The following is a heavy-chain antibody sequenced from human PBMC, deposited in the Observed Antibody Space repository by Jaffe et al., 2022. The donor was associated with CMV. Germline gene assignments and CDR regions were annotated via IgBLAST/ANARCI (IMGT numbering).Heavy chain of an antibody. CDR3: ARVLHRSSSSLWYYYYGMDV. V-gene: IGHV1-69*01. D-gene: IGHD6-6*01. Sequence: QVQLVQSGAEVKKPGSSVKVSCKASGGTFSSYAISWVRQAPGQGLEWMGGIIPIFGTANYAQKFQGRVTITADESTSTAYMELSSLRSEDTAVYYCARVLHRSSSSLWYYYYGMDVWGQGTTVTVSS. J-gene: IGHJ6*02. CDR1: GGTFSSYA. CDR2: IIPIFGTA.